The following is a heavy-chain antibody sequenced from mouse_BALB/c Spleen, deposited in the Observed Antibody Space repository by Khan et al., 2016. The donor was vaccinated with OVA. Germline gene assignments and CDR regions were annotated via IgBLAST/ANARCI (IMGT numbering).Heavy chain of an antibody. V-gene: IGHV5-17*02. CDR3: ATYRWCD. D-gene: IGHD1-1*02. Sequence: EVELVESGGGLVQPGGSRKLSCAASGYTFSSFGMHWVRQAPEKGLEWVAYISSGSSTIYYADTVKGRFTISRDNPKNTLFLQMTSLRSEDTAMYDCATYRWCDWGAGTTVTVSS. CDR2: ISSGSSTI. CDR1: GYTFSSFG. J-gene: IGHJ1*01.